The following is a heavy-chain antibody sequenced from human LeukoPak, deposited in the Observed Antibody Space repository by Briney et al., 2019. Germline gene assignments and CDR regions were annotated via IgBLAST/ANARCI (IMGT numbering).Heavy chain of an antibody. CDR1: GASISSSSYY. CDR2: IYYTGST. Sequence: PSETLSLTCSVSGASISSSSYYWSWIRQPPGNGLEWIGYIYYTGSTNYNPSLKSRVTISVDTSKNHFSLKLSSVTAADTAVYYCARGDGDYGWFDPWGQGTLVTVSS. V-gene: IGHV4-61*03. J-gene: IGHJ5*02. D-gene: IGHD4-17*01. CDR3: ARGDGDYGWFDP.